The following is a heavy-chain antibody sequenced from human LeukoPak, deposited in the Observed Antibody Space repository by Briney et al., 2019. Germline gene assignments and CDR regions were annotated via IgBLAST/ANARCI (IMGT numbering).Heavy chain of an antibody. V-gene: IGHV3-48*01. D-gene: IGHD3-10*01. CDR2: ISSSSSTI. Sequence: GGSLRLSCAASKFTFSNYCMNWIRQAPGKGLEWVSYISSSSSTIYYADSVKGRFTISRDNAKNSLYLQMNSLRAEDTAVYFCARGGVDYYGSGTYHLMYYFDYWGQGALVTVSS. CDR3: ARGGVDYYGSGTYHLMYYFDY. J-gene: IGHJ4*02. CDR1: KFTFSNYC.